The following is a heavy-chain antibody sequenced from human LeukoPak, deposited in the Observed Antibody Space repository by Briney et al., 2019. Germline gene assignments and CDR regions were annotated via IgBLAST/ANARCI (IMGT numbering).Heavy chain of an antibody. CDR1: GGSISSYY. D-gene: IGHD3-22*01. CDR2: IYTSGST. V-gene: IGHV4-4*07. CDR3: ARDPYYYDSSGYYPWYFDL. J-gene: IGHJ2*01. Sequence: PSETLSLTCTVSGGSISSYYWSWIRQPAGKGLEWIGRIYTSGSTNYNPSLKSRVTMSVDTSKNQFSLKLSSVTAADTAVYYCARDPYYYDSSGYYPWYFDLWGRGTLVTVSS.